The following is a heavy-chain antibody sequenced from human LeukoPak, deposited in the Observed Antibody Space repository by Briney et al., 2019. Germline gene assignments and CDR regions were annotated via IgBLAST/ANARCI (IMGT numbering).Heavy chain of an antibody. CDR2: INPNSGGT. V-gene: IGHV1-2*02. CDR1: GYTFTGYY. J-gene: IGHJ4*02. D-gene: IGHD3-22*01. Sequence: ASGKVSCKASGYTFTGYYMHWVRQAPGQGLEWMGWINPNSGGTNYAQKFQGRVTMTRDTSISTAYMELSRLRSDDTAVYYCARGTYYYDSSGYYLPTYDYWGQGTLVTVSS. CDR3: ARGTYYYDSSGYYLPTYDY.